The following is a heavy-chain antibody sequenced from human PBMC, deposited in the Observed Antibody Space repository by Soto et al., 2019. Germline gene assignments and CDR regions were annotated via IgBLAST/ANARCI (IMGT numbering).Heavy chain of an antibody. Sequence: PSETLSLTCSVSGGSISRSNYYWAWIRHPPGQGLEWIGSVYHTGNTYYSLSLRSRVAKSLNTAKNQCSLRLDAVSAADTATYYCARLGGIAVAGPIYYWGQGTLVTVSS. CDR3: ARLGGIAVAGPIYY. CDR2: VYHTGNT. J-gene: IGHJ4*02. CDR1: GGSISRSNYY. V-gene: IGHV4-39*01. D-gene: IGHD6-19*01.